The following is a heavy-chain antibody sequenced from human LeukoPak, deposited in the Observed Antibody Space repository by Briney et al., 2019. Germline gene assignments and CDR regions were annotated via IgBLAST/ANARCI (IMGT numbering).Heavy chain of an antibody. CDR1: GFTFSSYA. V-gene: IGHV3-30-3*01. D-gene: IGHD6-13*01. CDR2: ISYDGSNK. CDR3: ARVYSSSWYRIDY. Sequence: GRSLRLSCAASGFTFSSYAMHWVRQAPGKGLEWVAVISYDGSNKYYADSVKGRFTISRDNSKNTLYLQMNSLRAKDTAVYYCARVYSSSWYRIDYWGQGTLVTVSS. J-gene: IGHJ4*02.